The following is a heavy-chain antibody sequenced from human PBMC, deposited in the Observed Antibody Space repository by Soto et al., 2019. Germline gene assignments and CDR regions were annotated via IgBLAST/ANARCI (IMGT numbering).Heavy chain of an antibody. V-gene: IGHV1-3*01. Sequence: ASVKVSCKASGYTFTSYAMHWVRQAPGQRLEWMGWINAGNGNTKYSQKFQGRVTITRDTSASTAYMELSSLRSEDTAVYYCAREEGYCSSTSCYTGCFDPWGQGTLVTVSS. J-gene: IGHJ5*02. CDR1: GYTFTSYA. CDR3: AREEGYCSSTSCYTGCFDP. D-gene: IGHD2-2*02. CDR2: INAGNGNT.